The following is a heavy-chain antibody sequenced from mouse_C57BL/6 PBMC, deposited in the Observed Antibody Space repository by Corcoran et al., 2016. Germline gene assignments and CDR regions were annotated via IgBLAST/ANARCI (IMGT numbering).Heavy chain of an antibody. CDR3: AEGTITTVVPWYFDV. CDR1: GYTFTTYG. Sequence: QIQLVQSGPELKKPGETVKISCKASGYTFTTYGMSWVKQAPGKGLKWMGWINTYSGVPTYADDFKGRFAFSLETSASTAYLQINNLKNEDTATYVCAEGTITTVVPWYFDVWGTGTTVTVSS. CDR2: INTYSGVP. V-gene: IGHV9-3*01. J-gene: IGHJ1*03. D-gene: IGHD1-1*01.